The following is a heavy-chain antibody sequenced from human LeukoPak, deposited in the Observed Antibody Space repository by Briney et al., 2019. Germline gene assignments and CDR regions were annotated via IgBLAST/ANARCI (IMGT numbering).Heavy chain of an antibody. CDR2: INPNSGGT. Sequence: ASVKVSCKASGYTFTNYDINWVRQATGQGLEWMGWINPNSGGTNYAQKFQGWVTMTRDTSISTAYMELSRLRSDDTAVYYCAIVGATAPPGDYYYGMDVWGQGTTVTVSS. D-gene: IGHD1-26*01. V-gene: IGHV1-2*04. CDR3: AIVGATAPPGDYYYGMDV. CDR1: GYTFTNYD. J-gene: IGHJ6*02.